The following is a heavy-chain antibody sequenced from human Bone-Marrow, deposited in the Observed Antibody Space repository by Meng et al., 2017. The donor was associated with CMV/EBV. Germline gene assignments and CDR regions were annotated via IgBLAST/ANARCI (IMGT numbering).Heavy chain of an antibody. CDR2: ISAYNGNT. CDR1: GYTFTSYG. Sequence: ASVKVSCKASGYTFTSYGISWVRQAPGQGLEWMGWISAYNGNTNYAQKLQGRVTMTTDTSTSTAYMELRSLRSDDTAVYYCAREFGMRYQLLFSYYYYGMDVWGQGTTVTVS. CDR3: AREFGMRYQLLFSYYYYGMDV. D-gene: IGHD2-2*01. J-gene: IGHJ6*02. V-gene: IGHV1-18*01.